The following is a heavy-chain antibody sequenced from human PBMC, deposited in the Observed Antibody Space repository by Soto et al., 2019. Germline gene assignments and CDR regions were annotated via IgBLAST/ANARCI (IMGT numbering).Heavy chain of an antibody. J-gene: IGHJ6*02. D-gene: IGHD3-16*01. CDR2: ISHSGST. Sequence: PSETLSLTCDVSGGSFNGYHWSWIRQPPGKGLEWIGEISHSGSTDYNPSLKSRVTISVDTSKNQFSLRVTSVTAADTAVYYCARGGDDYDYGVDVWGQGTTVTVSS. CDR1: GGSFNGYH. CDR3: ARGGDDYDYGVDV. V-gene: IGHV4-34*01.